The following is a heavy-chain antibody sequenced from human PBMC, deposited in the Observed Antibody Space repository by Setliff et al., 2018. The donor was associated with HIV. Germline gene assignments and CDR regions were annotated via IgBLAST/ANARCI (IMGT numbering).Heavy chain of an antibody. J-gene: IGHJ4*02. CDR2: ISGSGGST. V-gene: IGHV3-23*01. CDR1: GFTFSSYA. D-gene: IGHD3-22*01. CDR3: AKNQNLVVVISTFDC. Sequence: GGSLRLSCAASGFTFSSYAMSWVRQAPGKGLEWVSAISGSGGSTYYADSVKGRFTISRDNSKNTLYLQMNSLRAEDTAVYYCAKNQNLVVVISTFDCWGQGTLVTVSS.